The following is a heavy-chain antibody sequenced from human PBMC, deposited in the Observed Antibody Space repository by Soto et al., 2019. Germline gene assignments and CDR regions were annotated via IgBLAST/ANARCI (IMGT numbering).Heavy chain of an antibody. CDR2: INHSGST. CDR3: ARAQRSYYYDSSGYYYHVYFDY. CDR1: GGSFSGYY. D-gene: IGHD3-22*01. J-gene: IGHJ4*02. Sequence: NPSETLSLTCAVYGGSFSGYYWSWIRQPPGKGLEWIGEINHSGSTNYNPSLKSRVTISVDTSKNQFSLKLSSVTAADTAVYYCARAQRSYYYDSSGYYYHVYFDYWGQGTLVTVSS. V-gene: IGHV4-34*01.